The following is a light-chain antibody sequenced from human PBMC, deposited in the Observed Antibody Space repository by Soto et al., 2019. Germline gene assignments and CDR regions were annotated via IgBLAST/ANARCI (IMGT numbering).Light chain of an antibody. V-gene: IGLV2-14*01. CDR2: EVR. Sequence: QSVLTQPASVSGSPGQSITISCTGTTSDIGAYNFVSWYQHHPGKAPKVMISEVRNRPSGVSNRFSGSKSGNTASLTISGLQAEDEADYYCSSYTTNNTLVFGGGTKVTVL. J-gene: IGLJ2*01. CDR3: SSYTTNNTLV. CDR1: TSDIGAYNF.